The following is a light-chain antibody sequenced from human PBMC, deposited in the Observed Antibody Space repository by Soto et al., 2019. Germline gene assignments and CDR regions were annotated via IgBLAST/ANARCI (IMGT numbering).Light chain of an antibody. Sequence: QSVLTQPASVSGSPGQRVTISCTGSSTNIGACYDVHWYQQLPGKAPKLLIYDDSNRPSGVPNRFSGSKSGASASLAITGLQAEDEADYYCNSYDTSLSLCVFGGGTKLTVL. CDR1: STNIGACYD. V-gene: IGLV1-40*01. J-gene: IGLJ2*01. CDR2: DDS. CDR3: NSYDTSLSLCV.